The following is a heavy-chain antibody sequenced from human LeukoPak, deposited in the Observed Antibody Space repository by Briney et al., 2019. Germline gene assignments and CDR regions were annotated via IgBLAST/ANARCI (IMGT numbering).Heavy chain of an antibody. J-gene: IGHJ6*03. V-gene: IGHV4-59*12. D-gene: IGHD5/OR15-5a*01. CDR3: ATLRYYYYYMDV. CDR2: IYYSGST. Sequence: PSETLSLTCTVSGGSISSYYWSWIRQPPGKGLEWIGYIYYSGSTNYNPSLKSRVTISVDTSKNQFSLKLSSVTAADTAVYYCATLRYYYYYMDVWGKGTTVTVSS. CDR1: GGSISSYY.